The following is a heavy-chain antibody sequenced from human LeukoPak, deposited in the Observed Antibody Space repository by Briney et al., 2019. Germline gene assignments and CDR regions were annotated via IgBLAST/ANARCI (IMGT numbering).Heavy chain of an antibody. V-gene: IGHV3-9*01. Sequence: GGSLRLSCAASGFTFSSYGMHWVRQAPGKGLEWVSGISWNSGSIGYADSVKGRFTISRDNAKNSLYLQMNSLRAEDTALYYCAKTPYYYGSGSYIDYWGQGTLVTVSS. CDR1: GFTFSSYG. CDR3: AKTPYYYGSGSYIDY. D-gene: IGHD3-10*01. CDR2: ISWNSGSI. J-gene: IGHJ4*02.